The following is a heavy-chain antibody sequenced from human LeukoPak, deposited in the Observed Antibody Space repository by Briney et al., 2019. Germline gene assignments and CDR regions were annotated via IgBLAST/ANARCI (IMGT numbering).Heavy chain of an antibody. D-gene: IGHD7-27*01. J-gene: IGHJ4*02. CDR3: ARGPTISETGYFDY. CDR2: INHRGDT. Sequence: SETLSLTCAVYGGSFSTYYWSWVRQSPGKGLEWIAEINHRGDTNYNPSVKSRVTISVDTSKNQFSLKVRSLTAADTAVYYCARGPTISETGYFDYWGQGTLVTVSS. CDR1: GGSFSTYY. V-gene: IGHV4-34*01.